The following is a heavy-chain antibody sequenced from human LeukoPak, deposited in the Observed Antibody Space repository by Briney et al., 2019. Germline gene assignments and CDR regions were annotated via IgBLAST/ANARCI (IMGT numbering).Heavy chain of an antibody. CDR2: ISGSGGST. Sequence: GGSLRLSCAASGFTFSSYAMSWVRQAPGKGLEWVSAISGSGGSTYYADSVKGRFTISRDNSKNTLYLQMNSLRAEDTAVYYCAKSLFWAVAGSHSWFDPWGQGTLVTVSS. J-gene: IGHJ5*02. D-gene: IGHD6-19*01. CDR3: AKSLFWAVAGSHSWFDP. CDR1: GFTFSSYA. V-gene: IGHV3-23*01.